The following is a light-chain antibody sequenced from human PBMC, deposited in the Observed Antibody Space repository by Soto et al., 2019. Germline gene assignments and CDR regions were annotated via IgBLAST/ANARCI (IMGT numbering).Light chain of an antibody. CDR2: DVT. J-gene: IGLJ2*01. CDR3: SSYADTNNLV. CDR1: SSDVGGYDY. Sequence: QSALTQPPSASGSPGQSVTISCTGTSSDVGGYDYVSWYQRHPGKAPKLMIYDVTKRPSGVPDRFSGSKSGNTASLTVSGLQAEDEGDYYCSSYADTNNLVFGGGTKLTVL. V-gene: IGLV2-8*01.